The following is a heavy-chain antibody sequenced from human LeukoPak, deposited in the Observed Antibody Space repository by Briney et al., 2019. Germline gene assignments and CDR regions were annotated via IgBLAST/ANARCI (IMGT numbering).Heavy chain of an antibody. CDR3: AKSKLGYCSGGSCYPPYYFDY. J-gene: IGHJ4*02. Sequence: GGSLRLSCAASGFTFSSYAMSWVRQAPGEGLEWVSAISGSGGSTYYADSVKGRFTISRDNSKNTLYLQMNSLRAEDTAVYYCAKSKLGYCSGGSCYPPYYFDYWGQGTLVTVSS. CDR2: ISGSGGST. V-gene: IGHV3-23*01. D-gene: IGHD2-15*01. CDR1: GFTFSSYA.